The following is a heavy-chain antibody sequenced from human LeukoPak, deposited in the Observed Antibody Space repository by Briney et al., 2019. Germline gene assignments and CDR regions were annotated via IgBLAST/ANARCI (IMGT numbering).Heavy chain of an antibody. J-gene: IGHJ4*02. CDR2: IKEDGSAK. CDR3: ARETWKPYDY. D-gene: IGHD1-1*01. Sequence: GGSLRLSCAVSEFTFSVYSMSWVRQAPGKGLEWVARIKEDGSAKYYADSVKGRFTISRDNAKSSLYLQMSSLRADDTAVYYCARETWKPYDYWGQGTLVTVSS. V-gene: IGHV3-7*01. CDR1: EFTFSVYS.